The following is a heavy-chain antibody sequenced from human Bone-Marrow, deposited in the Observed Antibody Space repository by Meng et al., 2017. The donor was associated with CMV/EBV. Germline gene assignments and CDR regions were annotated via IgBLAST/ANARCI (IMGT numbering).Heavy chain of an antibody. D-gene: IGHD1-26*01. CDR3: TPRISSGSYFDD. CDR2: IKSKTDGGTT. J-gene: IGHJ4*02. Sequence: GRSLRLSCAASGFTFSNAWMSWVRPAPGKGLEWVGRIKSKTDGGTTDYAAPVKGRFTISRDDSKNTLYLQMNSLKTEDTAVYYCTPRISSGSYFDDWGQGTLVTVSS. V-gene: IGHV3-15*01. CDR1: GFTFSNAW.